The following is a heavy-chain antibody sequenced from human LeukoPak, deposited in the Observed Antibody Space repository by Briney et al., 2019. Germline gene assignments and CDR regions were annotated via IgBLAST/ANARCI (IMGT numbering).Heavy chain of an antibody. Sequence: PGGSLRLSCAASGFTVSSNYVSWVRQAPGKGLEWVSVIYSGGSTYYADSVKGRFTISRDNSKNTLYLQMNSLRAEDTAVYYCAREVYYYGSGSYSGNFDYWGQGTLVTVSS. CDR3: AREVYYYGSGSYSGNFDY. CDR2: IYSGGST. D-gene: IGHD3-10*01. J-gene: IGHJ4*02. CDR1: GFTVSSNY. V-gene: IGHV3-66*01.